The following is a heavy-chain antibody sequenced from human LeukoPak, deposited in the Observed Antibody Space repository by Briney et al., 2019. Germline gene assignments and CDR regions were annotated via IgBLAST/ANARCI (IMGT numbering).Heavy chain of an antibody. V-gene: IGHV4-30-4*07. D-gene: IGHD5-18*01. CDR2: IYYSGST. J-gene: IGHJ4*02. Sequence: PSETLSLTCAVSGGSISSGGYSWSWIRQPPVKGLEWIGYIYYSGSTYYNPSLKSRVTISVDTSKNQFSLKLSSVTAADTAVYYYARSDTAMANDYWGQGTLVTVSS. CDR1: GGSISSGGYS. CDR3: ARSDTAMANDY.